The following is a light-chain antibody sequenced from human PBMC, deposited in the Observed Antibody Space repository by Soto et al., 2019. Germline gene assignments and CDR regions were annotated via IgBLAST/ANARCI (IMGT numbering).Light chain of an antibody. J-gene: IGLJ3*02. CDR1: SSDVGAYKY. V-gene: IGLV2-8*01. CDR3: TSYAGSNIGV. CDR2: EVS. Sequence: QSALTQPPSASGSPGQSGTISCTGTSSDVGAYKYVSWYQQYPGKAPKLMIYEVSKRPSGVPDRFSGSKSGNTASLTVSGLQAEDEADYYCTSYAGSNIGVFGGGTKLTVL.